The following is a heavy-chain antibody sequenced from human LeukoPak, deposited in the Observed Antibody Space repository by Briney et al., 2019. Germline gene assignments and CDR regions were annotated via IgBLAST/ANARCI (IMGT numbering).Heavy chain of an antibody. J-gene: IGHJ6*03. CDR3: ARDWHYYDSSGYYPYYYYYYMDV. CDR1: GFTFSSYG. CDR2: ISYDGSNK. V-gene: IGHV3-30*01. Sequence: GRSLRLSCAASGFTFSSYGVHWVRQAPGKGLEWAAAISYDGSNKYYADSVKGRFTISRDNSKNTLYLQMNSLRAEDTAVYYCARDWHYYDSSGYYPYYYYYYMDVWGQGTTVTVSS. D-gene: IGHD3-22*01.